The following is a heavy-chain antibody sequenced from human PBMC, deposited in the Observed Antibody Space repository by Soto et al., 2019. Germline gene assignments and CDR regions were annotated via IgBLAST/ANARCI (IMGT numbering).Heavy chain of an antibody. CDR2: ISSSSSTI. CDR3: ARADSGYAHGYYYYGMDV. CDR1: GFTFGSYS. Sequence: PGGSLRLSCAASGFTFGSYSMNWVRQAPGKGLEWFSYISSSSSTIYYADSVKGRFTISRDNAKNSLYLQMNSLRAEDTAVYYCARADSGYAHGYYYYGMDVWGQGTTVTVSS. V-gene: IGHV3-48*01. J-gene: IGHJ6*02. D-gene: IGHD5-12*01.